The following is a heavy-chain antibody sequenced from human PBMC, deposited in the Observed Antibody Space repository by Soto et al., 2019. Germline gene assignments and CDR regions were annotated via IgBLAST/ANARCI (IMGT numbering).Heavy chain of an antibody. Sequence: EVQLVESGGGLVQPGVSLRLSCAATGFTFSSYSMNWVRQAPGKGLEWVSYISSSSSIIYYADAVKGRFTISRDNAKNSLYLQMNSLRAEDTAVYYCARHPERIAEIWWFDPWGQGTLVTVSS. D-gene: IGHD6-13*01. J-gene: IGHJ5*02. CDR2: ISSSSSII. CDR1: GFTFSSYS. CDR3: ARHPERIAEIWWFDP. V-gene: IGHV3-48*01.